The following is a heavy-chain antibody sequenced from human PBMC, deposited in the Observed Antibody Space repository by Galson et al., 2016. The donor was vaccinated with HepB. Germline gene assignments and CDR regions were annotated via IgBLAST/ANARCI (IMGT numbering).Heavy chain of an antibody. J-gene: IGHJ4*02. CDR3: ARNPYYYDSSASPTIKSKGFLDN. CDR1: GFTFSSHW. CDR2: IKQDGSER. Sequence: SLRLSCAASGFTFSSHWMSWVRQAPGKGLEWVANIKQDGSERYYVDSVKGRFTISRDNAKNSLYLQMNSLRADDAAVYFCARNPYYYDSSASPTIKSKGFLDNWGQGTLVTVSS. V-gene: IGHV3-7*03. D-gene: IGHD3-22*01.